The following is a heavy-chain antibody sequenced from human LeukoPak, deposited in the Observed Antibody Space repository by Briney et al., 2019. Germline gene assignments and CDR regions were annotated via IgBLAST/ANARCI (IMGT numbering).Heavy chain of an antibody. D-gene: IGHD6-6*01. J-gene: IGHJ4*02. V-gene: IGHV1-18*01. CDR1: GYTFTSYG. CDR3: ARGTKCSRVAEDYFDY. CDR2: ISAYNGNT. Sequence: ASVKVSCKASGYTFTSYGISWVRQAPGQGLEWMEWISAYNGNTNYAQKLQGRVTMTTDTSTSTAYMELRSLRSDDTAVYYCARGTKCSRVAEDYFDYWGQGTLVTVSS.